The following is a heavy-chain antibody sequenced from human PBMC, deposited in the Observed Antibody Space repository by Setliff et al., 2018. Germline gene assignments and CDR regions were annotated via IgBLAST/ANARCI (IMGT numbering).Heavy chain of an antibody. Sequence: GGSLRLSCAASGFTFSSYWMSWVRQAPGKGLEWVANIKQDGSEKYYVDSVKGRFTISRDNAKNSLYLQMNSLRAEDTAVYYCARARYCSGGRCYWTWLDSWAQGTLVTVSS. CDR2: IKQDGSEK. D-gene: IGHD2-15*01. J-gene: IGHJ5*01. V-gene: IGHV3-7*03. CDR1: GFTFSSYW. CDR3: ARARYCSGGRCYWTWLDS.